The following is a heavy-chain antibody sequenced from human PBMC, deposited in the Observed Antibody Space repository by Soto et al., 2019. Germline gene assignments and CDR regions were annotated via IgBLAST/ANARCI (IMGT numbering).Heavy chain of an antibody. V-gene: IGHV5-51*01. CDR1: GYSVSFYW. CDR3: ARQDGSGIYYFDY. J-gene: IGHJ4*02. Sequence: GESLKISGKGSGYSVSFYWIAWVRQMPGKGLEWMGVIYPGDSDTRYSPSFQGQVTISADKSTSIAYLQWRSLKASDTAMYYCARQDGSGIYYFDYWGQGTLVTVSS. CDR2: IYPGDSDT. D-gene: IGHD3-10*01.